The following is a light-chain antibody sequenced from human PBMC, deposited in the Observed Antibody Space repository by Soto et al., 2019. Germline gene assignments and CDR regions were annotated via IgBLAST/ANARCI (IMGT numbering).Light chain of an antibody. CDR3: QVWDSNTDHVV. J-gene: IGLJ2*01. CDR2: YDS. V-gene: IGLV3-21*04. Sequence: SSELTQPPSVSVAPGSTARITCGGDNIRTKAVHWYQQEAGQAPVLVIYYDSDRPSGIPERFSGSNSGGTAILTISRVEAGDEADYYCQVWDSNTDHVVFGGGTQLTVL. CDR1: NIRTKA.